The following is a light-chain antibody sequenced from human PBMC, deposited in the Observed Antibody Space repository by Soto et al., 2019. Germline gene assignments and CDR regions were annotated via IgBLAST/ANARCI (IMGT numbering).Light chain of an antibody. CDR3: QQYGSSST. V-gene: IGKV3-20*01. J-gene: IGKJ5*01. CDR2: GAS. Sequence: EIVLTQSPGTLSLSPGERATLSCRASQSVSSSYLAWYQQKPGQAPRLLIYGASSRATGIPDRFSGSGSGTEFTLTIRRLEPEDFAVYYCQQYGSSSTFGQGTRLEIK. CDR1: QSVSSSY.